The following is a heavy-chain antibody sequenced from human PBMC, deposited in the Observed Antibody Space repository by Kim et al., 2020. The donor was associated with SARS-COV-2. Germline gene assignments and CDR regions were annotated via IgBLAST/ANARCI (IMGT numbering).Heavy chain of an antibody. CDR2: IYYSGST. J-gene: IGHJ3*02. Sequence: SETLSLTCTVSGGSISSSSYYWGWIRQPPGKGLEWIGSIYYSGSTYYNPSLKSRVTISVDTSKNQFSLKLSSVTAADTAVYYCARLDGGSYYVDAFDIWGQGTMVTVSS. D-gene: IGHD1-26*01. CDR1: GGSISSSSYY. V-gene: IGHV4-39*01. CDR3: ARLDGGSYYVDAFDI.